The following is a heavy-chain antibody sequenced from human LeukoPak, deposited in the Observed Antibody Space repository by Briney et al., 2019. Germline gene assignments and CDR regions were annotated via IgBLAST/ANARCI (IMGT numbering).Heavy chain of an antibody. CDR2: MSYDGSNK. D-gene: IGHD4-17*01. J-gene: IGHJ4*02. V-gene: IGHV3-30-3*01. Sequence: TGGSLRLSCAASGFTFSSYAMHWVRQAPGKGLEWVAVMSYDGSNKYYADSVKGRFTISTDNSKNTLYLQMNSLRAEDTAVYYCARDEDYGDYSIDYWGQGTLVTVSS. CDR1: GFTFSSYA. CDR3: ARDEDYGDYSIDY.